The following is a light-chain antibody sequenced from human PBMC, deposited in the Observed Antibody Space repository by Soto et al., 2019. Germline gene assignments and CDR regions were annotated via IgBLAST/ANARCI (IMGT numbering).Light chain of an antibody. J-gene: IGLJ2*01. Sequence: QSALTQPASVSGSPGQSITISCTGTSSNVGGYNYVSWYQQHPGKAPKLMIYDVSNRPSGVSNRFSGSKSGITASLTISGLQAEDEADYYCSSYTSSSTPVVFGGGTQLTVL. V-gene: IGLV2-14*01. CDR1: SSNVGGYNY. CDR3: SSYTSSSTPVV. CDR2: DVS.